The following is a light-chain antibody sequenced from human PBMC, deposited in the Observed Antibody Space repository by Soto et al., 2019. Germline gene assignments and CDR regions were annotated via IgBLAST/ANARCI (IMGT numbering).Light chain of an antibody. V-gene: IGKV3-11*01. CDR3: QQPINWPLT. CDR1: QSVSSY. Sequence: EIVLTQSPGTLSLSPGERATLSCRASQSVSSYLAWYQQKPGQAPRLLIFDASDRATGIPARFSGSGSGADFTLTISSLEPEDFAIYYCQQPINWPLTFGGGTRVEIK. CDR2: DAS. J-gene: IGKJ4*01.